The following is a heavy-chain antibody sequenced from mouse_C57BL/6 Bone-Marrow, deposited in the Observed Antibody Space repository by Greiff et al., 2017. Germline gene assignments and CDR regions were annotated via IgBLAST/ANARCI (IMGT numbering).Heavy chain of an antibody. Sequence: VQLQQPGAELVKPGASVKMSCKASGYTFTTYPIEWMKQNHGKSLEWIGNFHPYNDDTKYNEKFKGKATLTVEKSSSTVYLELSRLTSDDSAVYCCARGYYCSGSYWYFDVWGTGTTVTVSS. CDR2: FHPYNDDT. CDR1: GYTFTTYP. J-gene: IGHJ1*03. D-gene: IGHD1-1*01. V-gene: IGHV1-47*01. CDR3: ARGYYCSGSYWYFDV.